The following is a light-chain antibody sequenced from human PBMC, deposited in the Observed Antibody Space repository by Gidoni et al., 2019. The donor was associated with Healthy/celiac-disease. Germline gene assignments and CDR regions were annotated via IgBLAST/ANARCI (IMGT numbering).Light chain of an antibody. J-gene: IGKJ3*01. V-gene: IGKV1-39*01. CDR1: QSISSY. CDR3: QQSYSTLLFT. Sequence: DIQMTQSTSSLSASVGDRVTIPCRASQSISSYLNWYQQKPGKAPKLLIYAASSLQSGVPSRFSGSGSGTDFTLTISSLQPEDFATYYCQQSYSTLLFTFGPGTKVDIK. CDR2: AAS.